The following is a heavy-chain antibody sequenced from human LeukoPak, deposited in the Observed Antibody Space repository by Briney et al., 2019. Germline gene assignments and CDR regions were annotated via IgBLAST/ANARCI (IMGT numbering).Heavy chain of an antibody. V-gene: IGHV3-30*18. CDR1: GFTFSSYG. CDR3: AKDRAPYGSGHDPDY. D-gene: IGHD3-10*01. CDR2: ISYDGSNK. Sequence: GGSLRLSCAASGFTFSSYGMHWVRQAPGKGLEWVAVISYDGSNKYYADSVKGRFTISRDNSKNTLYLQMNSLRAEDTAVYYCAKDRAPYGSGHDPDYWGQGTLVTVSS. J-gene: IGHJ4*02.